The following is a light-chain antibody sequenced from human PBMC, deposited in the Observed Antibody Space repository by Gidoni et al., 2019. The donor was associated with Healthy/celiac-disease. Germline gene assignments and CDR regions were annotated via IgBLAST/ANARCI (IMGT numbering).Light chain of an antibody. CDR3: QQYNSYSESWT. J-gene: IGKJ1*01. V-gene: IGKV1-5*03. CDR2: KAS. Sequence: DIQMTQPPSTLSASVGDRVTITCRASQSISSWLAWYQQKPGKAPKLLIYKASSLESGVPSRFSGSGSGTEFTLTISSLQPDDFATYYCQQYNSYSESWTFGQGTKVEIK. CDR1: QSISSW.